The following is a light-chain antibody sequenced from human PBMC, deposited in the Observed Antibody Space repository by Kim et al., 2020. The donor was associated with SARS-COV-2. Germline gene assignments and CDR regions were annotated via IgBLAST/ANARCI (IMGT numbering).Light chain of an antibody. Sequence: SVSPGQTASITCSGDKLGDKYACWYQQKPGQSPVLVIYQDSKRPSGIPERFSGSNSGNTATLTISGTQAMDEADYYCQAWDSSTRVFGGGTQLTVI. CDR2: QDS. V-gene: IGLV3-1*01. CDR1: KLGDKY. J-gene: IGLJ3*02. CDR3: QAWDSSTRV.